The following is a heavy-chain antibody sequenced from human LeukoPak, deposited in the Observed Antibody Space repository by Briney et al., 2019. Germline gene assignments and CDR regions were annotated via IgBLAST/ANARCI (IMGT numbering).Heavy chain of an antibody. J-gene: IGHJ4*02. V-gene: IGHV3-11*06. Sequence: GRSLRLSCAASGFTFSDYYMSWIRQAPGKGLEWVSYISSSSSYTNYADSVKGRFTISRDNAKNSLYLQMNSLRAEDTAVYYCARGPSSSGFDYWGQGTLVTVSS. CDR2: ISSSSSYT. CDR1: GFTFSDYY. D-gene: IGHD6-13*01. CDR3: ARGPSSSGFDY.